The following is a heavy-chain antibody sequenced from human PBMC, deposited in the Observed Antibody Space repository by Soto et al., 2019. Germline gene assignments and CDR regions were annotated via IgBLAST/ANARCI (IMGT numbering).Heavy chain of an antibody. Sequence: SETLSLTCAVYGGSFSGYYWSWIRQPPGKGLEWIGEINHSGSTNYNPSLKSRVTISVDTSKNQFSLKLSSVTAADTAVYYCASRGGVQYNWFDPWGQGTLVTVSS. CDR2: INHSGST. J-gene: IGHJ5*02. D-gene: IGHD3-10*01. CDR3: ASRGGVQYNWFDP. CDR1: GGSFSGYY. V-gene: IGHV4-34*01.